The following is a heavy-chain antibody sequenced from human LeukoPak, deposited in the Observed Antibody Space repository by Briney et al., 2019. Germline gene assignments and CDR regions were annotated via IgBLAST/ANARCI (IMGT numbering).Heavy chain of an antibody. CDR3: ARLEYRSGWSPFDY. V-gene: IGHV4-39*07. CDR2: IYYSGST. J-gene: IGHJ4*02. Sequence: PSETLSLTCTVSGGSINSSSYYWRWIRQPPGKGLERIGSIYYSGSTHYNPSLKSRITISVDTSNNQFSLKLSSVTAADTAVYYCARLEYRSGWSPFDYWGQGTLVTVSS. D-gene: IGHD6-19*01. CDR1: GGSINSSSYY.